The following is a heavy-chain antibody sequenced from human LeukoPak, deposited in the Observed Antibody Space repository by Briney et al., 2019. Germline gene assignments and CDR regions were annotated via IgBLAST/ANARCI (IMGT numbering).Heavy chain of an antibody. Sequence: GGSLRLSCAVSGFTFSSYSMNWVRQAPGKGLEWVSYISSSSSTIYYADSVKGRFTISRDNAKNSLYLQMNSLRDEDTAVYYCARGRGSKSPTLAAANWFDPWGQGTLVTVSS. CDR3: ARGRGSKSPTLAAANWFDP. V-gene: IGHV3-48*02. CDR2: ISSSSSTI. CDR1: GFTFSSYS. J-gene: IGHJ5*02. D-gene: IGHD6-13*01.